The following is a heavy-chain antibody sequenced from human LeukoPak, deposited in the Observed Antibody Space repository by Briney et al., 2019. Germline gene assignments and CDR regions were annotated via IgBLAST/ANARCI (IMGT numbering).Heavy chain of an antibody. Sequence: GASLKISCKGSGYSFNSHWIGWVRQMPGKGLEWMGIFHPGDSESRYSPSFQGQVTMSADQSITTAYLQWNSLKASDTAMYFCARTIAFYYDSSSYMDFWGQGTLVTVSS. D-gene: IGHD3-22*01. CDR1: GYSFNSHW. CDR3: ARTIAFYYDSSSYMDF. J-gene: IGHJ4*02. V-gene: IGHV5-51*01. CDR2: FHPGDSES.